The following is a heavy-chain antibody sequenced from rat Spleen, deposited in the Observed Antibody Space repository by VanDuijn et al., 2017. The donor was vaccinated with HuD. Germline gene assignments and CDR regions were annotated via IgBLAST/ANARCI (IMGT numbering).Heavy chain of an antibody. CDR3: ARPDNYGYFDY. J-gene: IGHJ2*01. D-gene: IGHD1-10*01. V-gene: IGHV5-29*01. CDR1: GFTFSAYY. CDR2: ISYDGRRI. Sequence: EVQLVESDGGLVQPGRSLKLSCAASGFTFSAYYMAWVRQAPTKGLEWVATISYDGRRIYYRDSVKGRFTISRDNAKSSLYLQMDSLRSEDTATYYCARPDNYGYFDYWGQGVMVTVSS.